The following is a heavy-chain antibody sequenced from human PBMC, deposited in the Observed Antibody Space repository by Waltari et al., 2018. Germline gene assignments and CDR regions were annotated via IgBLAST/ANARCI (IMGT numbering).Heavy chain of an antibody. CDR1: GGTFSSYA. CDR3: ARDRGKVVVTAIYYYYGMDV. Sequence: QVQLVQSGAEVKKPGSSVKVSCKASGGTFSSYAISWVRQAPGQGLEWMGGIIPICGTANYAQKFQGRVTITADESTSTAYMELSSLRSEDTAVYYCARDRGKVVVTAIYYYYGMDVWGQGTTVTVSS. D-gene: IGHD2-21*02. V-gene: IGHV1-69*12. J-gene: IGHJ6*02. CDR2: IIPICGTA.